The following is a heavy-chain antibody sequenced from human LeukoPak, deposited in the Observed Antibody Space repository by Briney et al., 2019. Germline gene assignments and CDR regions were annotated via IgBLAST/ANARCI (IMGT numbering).Heavy chain of an antibody. CDR2: MYYTGNT. J-gene: IGHJ6*03. CDR3: ARGIRFDYYYYMDV. D-gene: IGHD3-16*01. Sequence: SETLSLTCSVSGSPISDHYWSWMRQPPGKGLEWIGYMYYTGNTDYNPSLESRVTISVDTSKNQFSLKLSSVTAADTAVYYCARGIRFDYYYYMDVWGKGTTVTVSS. V-gene: IGHV4-59*11. CDR1: GSPISDHY.